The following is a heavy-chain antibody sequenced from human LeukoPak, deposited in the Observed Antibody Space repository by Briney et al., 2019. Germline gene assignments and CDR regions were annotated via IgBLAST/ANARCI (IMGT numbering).Heavy chain of an antibody. CDR2: IYYSGST. J-gene: IGHJ4*02. CDR1: GGCISSSSYY. CDR3: ARQGPFDY. Sequence: SETLSLTCTVSGGCISSSSYYWGWIRQPPGKGLEWIGSIYYSGSTYYNPSLKSRVTISVDTSKNQFSLKLSSVTAADTAVYYCARQGPFDYWGQGTLVTVSS. V-gene: IGHV4-39*01.